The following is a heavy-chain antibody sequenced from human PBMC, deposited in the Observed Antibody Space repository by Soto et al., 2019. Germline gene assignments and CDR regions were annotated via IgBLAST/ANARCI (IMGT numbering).Heavy chain of an antibody. CDR3: ARGSGLFYMDV. CDR1: GGSFSGYY. Sequence: PETLSLTCAVYGGSFSGYYWSWIRQPPGKGLEWIGEINHSGSTNYNPSLKSRVTISVDTSKNQFSLKLSSVTAADTAVYYCARGSGLFYMDVWGKGTTVTVSS. V-gene: IGHV4-34*01. J-gene: IGHJ6*03. D-gene: IGHD3-10*01. CDR2: INHSGST.